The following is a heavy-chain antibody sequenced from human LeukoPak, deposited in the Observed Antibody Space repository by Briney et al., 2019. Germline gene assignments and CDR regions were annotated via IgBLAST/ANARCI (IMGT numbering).Heavy chain of an antibody. CDR3: AKDTLDYYDSSGYYQ. CDR1: GFTFSSYA. J-gene: IGHJ4*02. D-gene: IGHD3-22*01. V-gene: IGHV3-23*01. CDR2: ISGSGGSA. Sequence: GRSLRLSCAASGFTFSSYAMLWVRQAPGKGLEWVSAISGSGGSAYYADSVKGRFTISRDNSKNTLYLQMNSLRAEDTGVYYCAKDTLDYYDSSGYYQWGQGTLVNVSS.